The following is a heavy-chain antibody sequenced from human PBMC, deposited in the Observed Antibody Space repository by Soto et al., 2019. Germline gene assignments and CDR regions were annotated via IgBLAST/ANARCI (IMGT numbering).Heavy chain of an antibody. CDR2: IDTGGAT. J-gene: IGHJ5*02. CDR3: AREAITVGGTWWFDP. V-gene: IGHV3-13*01. D-gene: IGHD6-19*01. CDR1: GFTFSSYD. Sequence: EVPLVESGGGLVQPGGSLRLSCAASGFTFSSYDMHWVRQAPGKGLEWVSGIDTGGATNYPDSVKGRFTISRENVKNSLYLQMNSLRAEDTAVYYCAREAITVGGTWWFDPWGQGTLVTVSS.